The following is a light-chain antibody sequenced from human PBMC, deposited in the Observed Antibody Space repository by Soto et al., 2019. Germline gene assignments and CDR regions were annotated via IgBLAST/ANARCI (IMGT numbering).Light chain of an antibody. CDR1: SSDVGGNDY. J-gene: IGLJ3*02. CDR3: CSYGFAGSDYLV. Sequence: QSALTQPPSASGSPGQSVTISCTGASSDVGGNDYVSWYQHHPGKVPKLMIFEVNKRPSGVPHRFSGSKSGNTASLTVSGLQAEDEADDYCCSYGFAGSDYLVFGGGTKLSVL. CDR2: EVN. V-gene: IGLV2-8*01.